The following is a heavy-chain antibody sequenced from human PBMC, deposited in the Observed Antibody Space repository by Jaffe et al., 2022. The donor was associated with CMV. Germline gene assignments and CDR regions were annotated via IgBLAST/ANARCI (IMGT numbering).Heavy chain of an antibody. Sequence: QVQLQQSGPGLVKPSQTLSLTCAISGDSVSSNSAAWNWIRQSPSRGLEWLGRTYYRSKWYNDYAVSVKSRITINPDTSKNQFSLQLNSVTPEDTAVYYCARAVQITYCGGDCAAFDIWGQGTMVTVSS. V-gene: IGHV6-1*01. D-gene: IGHD2-21*02. CDR1: GDSVSSNSAA. CDR2: TYYRSKWYN. J-gene: IGHJ3*02. CDR3: ARAVQITYCGGDCAAFDI.